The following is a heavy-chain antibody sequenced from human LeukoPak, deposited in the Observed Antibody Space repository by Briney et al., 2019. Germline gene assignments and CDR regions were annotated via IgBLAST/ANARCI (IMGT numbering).Heavy chain of an antibody. CDR2: INSDGSST. Sequence: GGSLRLSCAASGFTFSSYWMHWVRQAPGKGLVWVSRINSDGSSTSYADSVKGRFTISRDNAKNTLYLQMNSLRAEDTAAYYCARGCGGDCRYYWGQGTLVTVSS. CDR1: GFTFSSYW. V-gene: IGHV3-74*01. CDR3: ARGCGGDCRYY. D-gene: IGHD2-21*02. J-gene: IGHJ4*02.